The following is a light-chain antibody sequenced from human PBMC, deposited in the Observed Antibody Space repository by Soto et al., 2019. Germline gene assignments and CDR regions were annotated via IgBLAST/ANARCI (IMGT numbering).Light chain of an antibody. Sequence: QLVLTQPASVSGSPGQSITISCTGTSSDIGGSDFVSWYQQHPGKAPKLVMSEVNNRPSGVSSRFSGSKSGNTASLTISGLQAEDEADYYCCSYTTTNTVVFGGGTKLTVL. V-gene: IGLV2-14*01. J-gene: IGLJ2*01. CDR1: SSDIGGSDF. CDR2: EVN. CDR3: CSYTTTNTVV.